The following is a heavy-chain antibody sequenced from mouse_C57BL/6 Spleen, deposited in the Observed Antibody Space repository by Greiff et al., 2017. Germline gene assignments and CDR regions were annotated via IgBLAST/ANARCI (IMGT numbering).Heavy chain of an antibody. CDR2: IYPSDSET. D-gene: IGHD1-1*01. CDR3: ARPYYYGSTILWYFDV. CDR1: GYTFTSYW. V-gene: IGHV1-61*01. J-gene: IGHJ1*03. Sequence: QVQLQQPGAELVRPGSSVKLSCKASGYTFTSYWMDWVKQRPGQGLEWIGNIYPSDSETHYNQTFKDKATLTVDKSSSTAYMQLSSLTSEDSAVYYCARPYYYGSTILWYFDVWGTGTTVTVSS.